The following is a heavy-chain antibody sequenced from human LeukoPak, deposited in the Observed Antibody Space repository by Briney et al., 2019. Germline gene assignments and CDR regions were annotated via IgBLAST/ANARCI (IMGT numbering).Heavy chain of an antibody. CDR2: IVVGSGNT. D-gene: IGHD3-22*01. V-gene: IGHV1-58*02. Sequence: EASVKVSCKASGFTFSSSTMQWVRQARGQRLEWIGWIVVGSGNTNYAQKFQGRVTISRDMSTSTAYMELSSLTSEDAAVFYCAADGPADLFDGSEDPPRDAFEIWGQGTMVTVSS. J-gene: IGHJ3*02. CDR3: AADGPADLFDGSEDPPRDAFEI. CDR1: GFTFSSST.